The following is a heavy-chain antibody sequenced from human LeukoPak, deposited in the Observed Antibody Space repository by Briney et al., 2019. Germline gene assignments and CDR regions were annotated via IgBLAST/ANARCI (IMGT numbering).Heavy chain of an antibody. D-gene: IGHD3-3*01. V-gene: IGHV3-74*01. CDR2: INSDGSST. CDR3: AREIHSHPYYDFWSGYYTKEFDY. Sequence: PGGSLRLSCAASGFTFSSYWMHWVRQAPGKGLVWVSRINSDGSSTSYADSVKGRFTISRDNAKNTLYLQMNSLRAEDTAVYYCAREIHSHPYYDFWSGYYTKEFDYWDQGTLVTVSS. J-gene: IGHJ4*02. CDR1: GFTFSSYW.